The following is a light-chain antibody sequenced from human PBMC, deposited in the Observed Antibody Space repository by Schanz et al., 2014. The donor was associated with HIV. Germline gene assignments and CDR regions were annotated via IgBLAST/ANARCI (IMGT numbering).Light chain of an antibody. J-gene: IGKJ2*01. CDR1: QSISSW. CDR3: QQYNSYWYT. Sequence: DIQMAQSPSALSASVGDRVTITCRASQSISSWLAWYQQRPGKAPNLLIYKASSLEVGVPSRFSGSGSGTEFSLTISSLQPDDFATYYCQQYNSYWYTFGQGTKLEIK. CDR2: KAS. V-gene: IGKV1-5*03.